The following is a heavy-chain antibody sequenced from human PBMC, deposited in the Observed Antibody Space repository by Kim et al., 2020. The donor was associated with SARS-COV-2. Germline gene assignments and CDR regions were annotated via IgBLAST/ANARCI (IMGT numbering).Heavy chain of an antibody. D-gene: IGHD5-12*01. J-gene: IGHJ6*02. CDR1: GFTFSDYY. CDR2: ISSSSSYT. V-gene: IGHV3-11*06. CDR3: ARDATPNSGYGYYYYYYGMDV. Sequence: GGSLRLSCAASGFTFSDYYMSWIRQAPGKGLEWVSYISSSSSYTNYADSVKGRFTISRDNAKNSLYLQMNSLRAEDTAVYYCARDATPNSGYGYYYYYYGMDVWGQGTTVTVSS.